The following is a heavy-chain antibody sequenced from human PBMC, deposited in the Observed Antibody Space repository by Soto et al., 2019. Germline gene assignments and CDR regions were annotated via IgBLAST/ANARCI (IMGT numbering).Heavy chain of an antibody. CDR2: IFYSGST. CDR1: GVSISSYY. D-gene: IGHD3-9*01. CDR3: ARDKGRYDSGMDV. J-gene: IGHJ6*02. Sequence: SETLSLTCTVSGVSISSYYWSWIRQSPGKGLEWIGYIFYSGSTKYNPSLKSRVTISVDTSKTHFSLNLTSVTAADTAVYYCARDKGRYDSGMDVWGQGTTVTVSS. V-gene: IGHV4-59*01.